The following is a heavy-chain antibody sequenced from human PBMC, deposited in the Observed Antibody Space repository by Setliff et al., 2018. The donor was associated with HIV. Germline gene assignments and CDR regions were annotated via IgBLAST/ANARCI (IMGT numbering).Heavy chain of an antibody. D-gene: IGHD1-1*01. CDR3: AYSGRQLRGPYFDF. V-gene: IGHV2-5*01. Sequence: SGPTLVNPTQTLTLTCTFSGLSLSTRGVGVGWIRQSPGKALEWLAFIYWNNNKHYSTSLMSRLTVTKDTSKNRVVFTMTNMDPVDTATYYCAYSGRQLRGPYFDFWGQGTPITVSS. J-gene: IGHJ4*02. CDR2: IYWNNNK. CDR1: GLSLSTRGVG.